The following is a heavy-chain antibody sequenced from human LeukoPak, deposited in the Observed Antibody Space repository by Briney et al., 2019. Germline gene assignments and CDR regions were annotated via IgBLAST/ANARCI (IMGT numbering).Heavy chain of an antibody. CDR2: IYYSGST. CDR3: ARVVGYVWGNFDY. CDR1: SFTSYW. V-gene: IGHV4-39*07. Sequence: SFTSYWIGWILQPPGKGLEWIGSIYYSGSTYYNPSLKSRVTISVDTSKNQFSLKLSSVTAADTAVYYCARVVGYVWGNFDYWGQGTLVTVSS. D-gene: IGHD3-16*01. J-gene: IGHJ4*02.